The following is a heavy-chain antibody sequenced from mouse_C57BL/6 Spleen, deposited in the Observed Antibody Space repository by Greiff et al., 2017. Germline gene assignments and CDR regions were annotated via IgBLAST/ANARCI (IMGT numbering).Heavy chain of an antibody. J-gene: IGHJ2*01. V-gene: IGHV1-59*01. D-gene: IGHD2-5*01. CDR2: IDPSDSYT. CDR1: GYTFTSYW. Sequence: QVQLQQPGAELVRPGTSVKLSCKASGYTFTSYWMHWVKQRPGQGLEWIGVIDPSDSYTNYNQKFKGKAKLTVYTSSSTAYMQLSSLTYEDSAVYYCARSNAYYSNYDYFDYWGQGTTRTVSA. CDR3: ARSNAYYSNYDYFDY.